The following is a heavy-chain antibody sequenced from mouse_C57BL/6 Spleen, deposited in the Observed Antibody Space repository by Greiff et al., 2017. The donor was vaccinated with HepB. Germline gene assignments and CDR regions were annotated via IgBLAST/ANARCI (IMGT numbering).Heavy chain of an antibody. Sequence: VQLQQSGAELARPGASVKLSCKASGYTFTSYGISWVKQRTGQGLEWIGEIYPRSGNTYYNEKFKGKATLTADKSSSTAYMELRSLTSEDSAVYVCARRGEGGAWFAYGGQGTLVTVAA. CDR2: IYPRSGNT. CDR1: GYTFTSYG. V-gene: IGHV1-81*01. CDR3: ARRGEGGAWFAY. J-gene: IGHJ3*01. D-gene: IGHD1-1*02.